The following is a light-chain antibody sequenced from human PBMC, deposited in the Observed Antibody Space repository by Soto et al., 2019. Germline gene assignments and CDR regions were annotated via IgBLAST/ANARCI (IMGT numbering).Light chain of an antibody. CDR1: QNISNY. CDR3: QQSYSSPPGA. Sequence: DMQMTQSPSSLSASVGDRVSITCRSSQNISNYSHWYQQRPGKAPKLLIYAASNLRSGVPSRFSGSGSGTDFTLTISSLQSEDFATYYCQQSYSSPPGAFGQGTKVDIK. V-gene: IGKV1-39*01. CDR2: AAS. J-gene: IGKJ1*01.